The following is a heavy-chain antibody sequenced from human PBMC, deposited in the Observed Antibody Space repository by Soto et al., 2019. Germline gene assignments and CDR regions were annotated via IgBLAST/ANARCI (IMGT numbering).Heavy chain of an antibody. CDR2: IYYTGST. J-gene: IGHJ4*02. D-gene: IGHD3-22*01. V-gene: IGHV4-61*01. Sequence: SETLSLTCTVSGGSVNTAPYHWSWIRQSPRNGLEWIGNIYYTGSTNYNPSFESRVAISLDTSNNQFSLRLTSLAAADTAVYFCARDHHSYYDTSGYYPYFDFWGQGTLVTVSS. CDR3: ARDHHSYYDTSGYYPYFDF. CDR1: GGSVNTAPYH.